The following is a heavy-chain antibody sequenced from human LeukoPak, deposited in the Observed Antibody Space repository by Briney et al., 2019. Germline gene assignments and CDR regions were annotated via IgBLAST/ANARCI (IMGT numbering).Heavy chain of an antibody. V-gene: IGHV3-48*03. Sequence: PGGSLRLSCAASGFTFSSSDMNWVRQAPGKGLEWVSYISSSGGSIYYADSVKGRFTISRDNAKNSLYLQVNSLRAEDTALYYCARDRGYYSYYGMDVWGQGTTVTVSS. D-gene: IGHD3-16*01. J-gene: IGHJ6*02. CDR2: ISSSGGSI. CDR1: GFTFSSSD. CDR3: ARDRGYYSYYGMDV.